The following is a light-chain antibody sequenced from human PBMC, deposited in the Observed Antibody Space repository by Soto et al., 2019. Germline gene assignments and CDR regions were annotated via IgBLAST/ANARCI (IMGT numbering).Light chain of an antibody. CDR2: AVN. Sequence: QSVLTQPPSASGSPGQSVTMSCTGTSSDVGGYQYVSWYQQYPGKAPKLMIYAVNKRPSGVPDRFSGSRSGNTASLTVSGLQAEDEADYYCSSYAGSNNYVFGTGTKVTVL. V-gene: IGLV2-8*01. CDR3: SSYAGSNNYV. CDR1: SSDVGGYQY. J-gene: IGLJ1*01.